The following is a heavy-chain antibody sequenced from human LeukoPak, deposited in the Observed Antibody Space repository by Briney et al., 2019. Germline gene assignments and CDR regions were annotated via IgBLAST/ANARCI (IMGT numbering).Heavy chain of an antibody. V-gene: IGHV3-48*03. J-gene: IGHJ4*02. CDR2: ISTSGGTK. Sequence: PGGSLRVSCAASGFTFTGYEMHWVRQAPGKGLEWVSSISTSGGTKYYADSLKGRFTTSRDNAKNSLYLQMNSLRAEDTAVYYCARDGPGYSFDYWGQGTLVTVSS. CDR1: GFTFTGYE. CDR3: ARDGPGYSFDY. D-gene: IGHD5-18*01.